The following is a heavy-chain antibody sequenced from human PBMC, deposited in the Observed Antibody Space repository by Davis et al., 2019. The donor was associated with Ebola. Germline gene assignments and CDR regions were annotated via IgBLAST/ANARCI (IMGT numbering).Heavy chain of an antibody. V-gene: IGHV4-31*03. CDR1: GGSISSGGYY. Sequence: SETLSLTCTVSGGSISSGGYYWSWIRQHPGKGLEWIGYIYYSGSTYYNPSLKSRVTISVDTSKNQFSLKLSSVTAADTAVYYCARAQARLRLGELSLFGAFDIWGQGTMVTVSS. J-gene: IGHJ3*02. D-gene: IGHD3-16*02. CDR2: IYYSGST. CDR3: ARAQARLRLGELSLFGAFDI.